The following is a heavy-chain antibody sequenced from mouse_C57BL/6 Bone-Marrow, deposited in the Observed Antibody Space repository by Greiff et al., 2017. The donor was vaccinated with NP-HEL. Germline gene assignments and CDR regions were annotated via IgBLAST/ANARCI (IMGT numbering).Heavy chain of an antibody. D-gene: IGHD2-10*01. CDR3: TTGPTSFAY. CDR1: GFNIKDDY. J-gene: IGHJ3*01. Sequence: VQLKESGAELVRPGASVKLSCTASGFNIKDDYMHWVKQRPEQGLEWIGWIDPENGDTEYASKFQGKATITADTSSNTAYLQLSSLTSEDTAVYYCTTGPTSFAYWGQGTLVTVSA. CDR2: IDPENGDT. V-gene: IGHV14-4*01.